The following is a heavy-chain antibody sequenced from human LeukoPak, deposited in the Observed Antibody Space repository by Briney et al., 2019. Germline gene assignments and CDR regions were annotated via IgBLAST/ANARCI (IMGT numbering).Heavy chain of an antibody. V-gene: IGHV3-7*01. CDR3: ARGRYCSSTSCYYFDY. CDR1: GFTFSSYW. J-gene: IGHJ4*02. D-gene: IGHD2-2*01. CDR2: IKQDGSEK. Sequence: PGGSLRLSCAASGFTFSSYWMNWVRQAPGKGLEWVANIKQDGSEKYYVDSVKGRFTISRDNAKNSLYLQMNSLRAEDTAVYYCARGRYCSSTSCYYFDYWGRGTLVTVSS.